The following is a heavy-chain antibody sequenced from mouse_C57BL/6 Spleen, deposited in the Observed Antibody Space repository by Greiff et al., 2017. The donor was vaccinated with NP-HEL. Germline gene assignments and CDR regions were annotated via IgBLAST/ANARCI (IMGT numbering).Heavy chain of an antibody. CDR1: GYTFTSYW. D-gene: IGHD1-1*01. CDR3: AKENYYGSSYQYYFDY. J-gene: IGHJ2*01. Sequence: QVQLQQPGAELVKPGASVKLSCKASGYTFTSYWMHWVKQRPGQGLEWIGMIHPNSGSTNYNEKFKSKATLTVDKSSSTAYMQLSSLTSEDSAVYYCAKENYYGSSYQYYFDYWGQGTTLTVSS. V-gene: IGHV1-64*01. CDR2: IHPNSGST.